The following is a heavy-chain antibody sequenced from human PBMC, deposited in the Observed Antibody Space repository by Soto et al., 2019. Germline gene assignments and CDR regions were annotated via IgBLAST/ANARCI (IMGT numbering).Heavy chain of an antibody. CDR1: GFTFSSYA. J-gene: IGHJ6*02. D-gene: IGHD2-15*01. V-gene: IGHV3-23*01. Sequence: EVQLLESGGGLVQPGGSLRLSCAASGFTFSSYAMSWVRQAPGKGLEWVSAISGSGGSTYYADSVKGRFTISRDNSKNTLYLQMNSLRAEDTAVYYCAKGIGYCSGGSCYSVYYYGMDVWGQGTTVTVS. CDR2: ISGSGGST. CDR3: AKGIGYCSGGSCYSVYYYGMDV.